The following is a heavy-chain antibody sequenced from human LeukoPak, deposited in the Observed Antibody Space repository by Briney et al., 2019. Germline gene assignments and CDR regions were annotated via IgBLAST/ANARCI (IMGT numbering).Heavy chain of an antibody. J-gene: IGHJ5*02. Sequence: SETLSLTCTVSGGSIRSYYWSWIRQPAGKGLEWIGRIYTSGSSNYNPSLKSRVTMSVDTSKNQFSLKMSSVTAADTAVYYCAREAIQLWLNWFDPWGQGTLVTVSS. CDR1: GGSIRSYY. V-gene: IGHV4-4*07. CDR3: AREAIQLWLNWFDP. CDR2: IYTSGSS. D-gene: IGHD5-18*01.